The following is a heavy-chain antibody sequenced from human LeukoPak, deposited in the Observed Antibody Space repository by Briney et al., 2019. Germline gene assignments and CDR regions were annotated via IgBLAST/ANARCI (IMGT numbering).Heavy chain of an antibody. CDR3: ARQGTGPLNYRLPY. CDR2: IYSSGGT. CDR1: GGSISSFY. D-gene: IGHD1-14*01. V-gene: IGHV4-59*08. Sequence: SETLSLTCTVSGGSISSFYWSWIRQPPGKGLEWIGYIYSSGGTNYNPSLKSRVTISVDTSKNQFSLKLTSVTAADTAVYYCARQGTGPLNYRLPYWGQGSLVTVSS. J-gene: IGHJ4*02.